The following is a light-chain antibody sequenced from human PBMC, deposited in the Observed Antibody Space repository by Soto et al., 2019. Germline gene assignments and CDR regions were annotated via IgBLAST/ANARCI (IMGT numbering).Light chain of an antibody. CDR1: SSDVGSYHY. CDR2: EVS. CDR3: SSYTSGRDVYV. Sequence: QSVLTQPASVSGSPGQPITISCTGTSSDVGSYHYVSWFQQHPGKAPKLIIFEVSDRPSGVSTRFSGSKSGDTASLTISGLQADDEADYYCSSYTSGRDVYVFGGGTKVTV. V-gene: IGLV2-14*01. J-gene: IGLJ1*01.